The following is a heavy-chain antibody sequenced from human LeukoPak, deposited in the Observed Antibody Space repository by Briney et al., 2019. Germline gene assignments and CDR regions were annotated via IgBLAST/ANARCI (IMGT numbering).Heavy chain of an antibody. J-gene: IGHJ4*02. D-gene: IGHD1-26*01. CDR3: ARDRGTTGYYYLDS. CDR2: IYHTGST. V-gene: IGHV4-59*01. Sequence: SETLSLTRSVSGGPITEYYWSWIRQPPGKGLEWLGYIYHTGSTNYSPSLKSRVTMSVDASRNQFSLKLVSVTAADTAVYYCARDRGTTGYYYLDSWGQGILVTVSS. CDR1: GGPITEYY.